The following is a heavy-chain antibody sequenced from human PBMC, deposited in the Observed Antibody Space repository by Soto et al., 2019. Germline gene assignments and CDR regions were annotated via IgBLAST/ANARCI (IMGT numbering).Heavy chain of an antibody. J-gene: IGHJ4*02. V-gene: IGHV3-49*04. CDR1: GFTFGDYA. D-gene: IGHD1-20*01. Sequence: GGSLRLSCPASGFTFGDYAMSWVRQAPGKGLEWVGFIRSKAYGGTTEYAASVKGRFTISRDDPKSIAYLQMNSLKTEDTAVYYCTSSSDNQIDYWGQGTLVTVSS. CDR3: TSSSDNQIDY. CDR2: IRSKAYGGTT.